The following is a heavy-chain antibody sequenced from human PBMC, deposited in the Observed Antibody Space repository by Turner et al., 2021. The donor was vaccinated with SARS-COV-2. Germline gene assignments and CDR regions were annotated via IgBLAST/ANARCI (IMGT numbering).Heavy chain of an antibody. CDR3: ATGVAVAGTPSKYYYYYGMDV. D-gene: IGHD6-19*01. CDR1: GYTLTELS. CDR2: FDPEDGET. J-gene: IGHJ6*02. V-gene: IGHV1-24*01. Sequence: QVQLVQSGAVVKKPGASVKVSCKVSGYTLTELSMHWVRQAPGKGLEWMGGFDPEDGETIYAQKFQGRVTMTEDTSTDTAYMELSSLRSEDTAVYYCATGVAVAGTPSKYYYYYGMDVWGQGTTVTVSS.